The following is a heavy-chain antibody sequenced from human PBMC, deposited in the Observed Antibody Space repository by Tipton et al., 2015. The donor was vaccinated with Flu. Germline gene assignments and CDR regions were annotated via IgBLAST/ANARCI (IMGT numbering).Heavy chain of an antibody. CDR2: IYTSGST. D-gene: IGHD3-22*01. CDR1: GGSISSGSYY. CDR3: ARVRSYYDSSGYYYAFDY. Sequence: LRLSCTVSGGSISSGSYYWSWIRQPAGKGLEWTGRIYTSGSTNYNPSLKSRVTISVDTSKNQFSLKLSSVTAADTAVYYCARVRSYYDSSGYYYAFDYWGQGTLVTVSS. J-gene: IGHJ4*02. V-gene: IGHV4-61*02.